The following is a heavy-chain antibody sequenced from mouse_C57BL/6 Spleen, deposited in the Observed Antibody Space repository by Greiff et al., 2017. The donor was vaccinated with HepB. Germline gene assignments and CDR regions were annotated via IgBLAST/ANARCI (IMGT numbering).Heavy chain of an antibody. CDR2: IDPSDSYT. V-gene: IGHV1-59*01. J-gene: IGHJ4*01. CDR3: ARSYGNYVKMDY. Sequence: QVQLKQPGAELVRPGTSVKLSCKASGYTFTSYWMHWVKQRPGQGLEWIGVIDPSDSYTNYNQKFKGKATLTVDTSSSTAYMQLSSLTSEDSAVYYCARSYGNYVKMDYWGQGTSVTVSS. CDR1: GYTFTSYW. D-gene: IGHD2-1*01.